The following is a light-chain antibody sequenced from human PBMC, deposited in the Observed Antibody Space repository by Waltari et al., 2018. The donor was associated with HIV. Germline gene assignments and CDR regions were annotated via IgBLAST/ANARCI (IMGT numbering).Light chain of an antibody. Sequence: DIHMTQSPSSVSASVGDRVTITCRTSQTISNYLNWYQHRPGTAPKLLIYAASNLQSGVPSRFSGSGSGTDFTLTISSVQAEDFTTYFCQHSRAFGQGTRVEIK. CDR2: AAS. CDR3: QHSRA. CDR1: QTISNY. J-gene: IGKJ1*01. V-gene: IGKV1-39*01.